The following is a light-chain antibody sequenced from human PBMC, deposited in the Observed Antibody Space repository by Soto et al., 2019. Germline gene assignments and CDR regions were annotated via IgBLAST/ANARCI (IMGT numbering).Light chain of an antibody. CDR1: QGISSY. V-gene: IGKV1-9*01. J-gene: IGKJ1*01. CDR3: QQVNSYPRT. CDR2: AAS. Sequence: IQLTQSPSSLSASVGDRVTITCRASQGISSYLAWYQQKAGKAPELLIYAASTLRAGVPSRFSGSGSGTDLTLTISSLQPEDFATYYCQQVNSYPRTFGQGTTVEIK.